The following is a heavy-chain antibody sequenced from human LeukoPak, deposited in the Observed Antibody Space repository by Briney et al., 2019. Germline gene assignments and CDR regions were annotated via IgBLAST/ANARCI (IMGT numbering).Heavy chain of an antibody. V-gene: IGHV4-39*07. D-gene: IGHD2-2*01. CDR1: GGSISSSSYY. Sequence: PSETLSLTCTISGGSISSSSYYWGWIRQPPGKGLEWIGSIYYSGSTYYNPSLKSRDTISVDTSKNQFSLKLSSVTAADTAVYYCARVVPADAFDYWGQGTLVTVSS. CDR3: ARVVPADAFDY. J-gene: IGHJ4*02. CDR2: IYYSGST.